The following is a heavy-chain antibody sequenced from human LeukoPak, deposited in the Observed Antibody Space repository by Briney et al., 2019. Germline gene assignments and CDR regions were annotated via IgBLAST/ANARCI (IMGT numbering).Heavy chain of an antibody. J-gene: IGHJ4*02. Sequence: GASVKVSCKASGYTFTGYYMHWVRQAPGQGLEWMGWINPNSGGTNYAQKFQGRVTMTRDTSISTAYMELSRLRSDDTAVYYCARDFLDYDILTGYYLRYYFDYWGQGTLVTVSS. D-gene: IGHD3-9*01. CDR2: INPNSGGT. CDR3: ARDFLDYDILTGYYLRYYFDY. CDR1: GYTFTGYY. V-gene: IGHV1-2*02.